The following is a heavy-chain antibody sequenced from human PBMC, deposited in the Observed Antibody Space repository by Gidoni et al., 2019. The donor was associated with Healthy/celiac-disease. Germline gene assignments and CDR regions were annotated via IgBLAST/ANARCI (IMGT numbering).Heavy chain of an antibody. CDR2: ISGSGGST. J-gene: IGHJ4*02. Sequence: EVQLLESGGGLVQPGGSLRLYCAASGFTFSSYAMSCVRQASGQGLEWVSAISGSGGSTYSAAYVKCRFTISRDNSKNMLYLQMNSLRAEDTAVYYFAKDLRFPHECSGHGDYWGQGTLVTVSS. D-gene: IGHD2-15*01. CDR3: AKDLRFPHECSGHGDY. CDR1: GFTFSSYA. V-gene: IGHV3-23*01.